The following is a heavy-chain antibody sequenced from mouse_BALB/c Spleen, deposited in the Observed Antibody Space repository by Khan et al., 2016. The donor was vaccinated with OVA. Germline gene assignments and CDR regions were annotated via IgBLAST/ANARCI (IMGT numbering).Heavy chain of an antibody. CDR3: ARHGTSSWFAY. CDR1: GYSFTTYY. V-gene: IGHV1S135*01. J-gene: IGHJ3*01. Sequence: EVQLQQSGPELMKPGASVKISCKASGYSFTTYYIHWVKQSHGKSLEWIGYIDPFNGSTTYNQKFKGKATLTVDKSSSTAYMHISSMTSADSAVYYCARHGTSSWFAYWGQGTLVTVSA. CDR2: IDPFNGST. D-gene: IGHD1-1*01.